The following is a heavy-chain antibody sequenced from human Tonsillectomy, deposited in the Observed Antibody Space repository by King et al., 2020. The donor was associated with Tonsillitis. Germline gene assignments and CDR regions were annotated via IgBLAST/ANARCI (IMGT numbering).Heavy chain of an antibody. CDR1: GYTFTGYY. Sequence: QVQLVESEAEVKKPGASVKVSCTASGYTFTGYYIHWVRQAPGQGPEWMGWINPNSGGTDYTQKFKGRVTLTRDTSISTAYMEVTRLRSDDTAVYYCARGSPYDSSGYYAYWGQGTLVTVSS. V-gene: IGHV1-2*02. CDR2: INPNSGGT. J-gene: IGHJ4*02. CDR3: ARGSPYDSSGYYAY. D-gene: IGHD3-22*01.